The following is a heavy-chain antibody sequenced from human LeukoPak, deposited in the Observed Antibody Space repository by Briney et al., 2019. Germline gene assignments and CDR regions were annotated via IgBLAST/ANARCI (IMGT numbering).Heavy chain of an antibody. Sequence: SETLSLTCTVSGGSISSYYWSWIRQPPGKGLEWIGYIYYSGSTNYNPSLKSRVTISVDTSKNQFSLKLSSVTAADTAVYYCARSLMVRGVSFAFDIWGQGTMVTVSS. CDR2: IYYSGST. J-gene: IGHJ3*02. CDR1: GGSISSYY. D-gene: IGHD3-10*01. V-gene: IGHV4-59*01. CDR3: ARSLMVRGVSFAFDI.